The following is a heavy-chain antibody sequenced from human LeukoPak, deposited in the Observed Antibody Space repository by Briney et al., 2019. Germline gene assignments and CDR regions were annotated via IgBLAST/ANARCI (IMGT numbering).Heavy chain of an antibody. CDR1: GGSINSGGYY. CDR3: ARDARGSGSYPYFEY. V-gene: IGHV4-31*03. CDR2: IYYSGSN. J-gene: IGHJ4*02. Sequence: SQTLSLTCTVSGGSINSGGYYWSWIRQHPGRGLERIGYIYYSGSNYYNPSLKSRVIISIDTSKNQFSLKLNSVIAADTAVYYCARDARGSGSYPYFEYWGQGTLVTVSS. D-gene: IGHD3-10*01.